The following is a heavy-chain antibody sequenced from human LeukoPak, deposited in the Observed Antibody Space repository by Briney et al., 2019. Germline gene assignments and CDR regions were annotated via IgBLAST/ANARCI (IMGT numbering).Heavy chain of an antibody. J-gene: IGHJ5*02. CDR1: GYRFTSYW. D-gene: IGHD6-13*01. CDR2: IYPGDSDT. Sequence: GESLKISCKGSGYRFTSYWIGWVRQMPGKGLEWMVIIYPGDSDTRYSPSFQGQVTISADKSISTAYLQWSSLKASDTAMYYCARLEQQLPDWFDPWGQGTLVTVSS. CDR3: ARLEQQLPDWFDP. V-gene: IGHV5-51*01.